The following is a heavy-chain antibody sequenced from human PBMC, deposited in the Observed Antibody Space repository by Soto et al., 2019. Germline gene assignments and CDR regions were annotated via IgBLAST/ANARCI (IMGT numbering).Heavy chain of an antibody. CDR2: SYYTGAT. CDR3: ARERTPRSGFDY. Sequence: SETLSLSCSVSFGSITGYYWRLIRPSPGKGLEWIGCSYYTGATNYNPSLKSRVTISVGTSKNQVSLTLSSATAADTAVYYCARERTPRSGFDYWGQGNHVTVSS. CDR1: FGSITGYY. J-gene: IGHJ4*02. D-gene: IGHD6-25*01. V-gene: IGHV4-59*01.